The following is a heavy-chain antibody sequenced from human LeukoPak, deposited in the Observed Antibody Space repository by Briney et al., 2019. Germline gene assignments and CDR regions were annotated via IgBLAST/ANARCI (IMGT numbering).Heavy chain of an antibody. CDR1: GFTFSSYA. CDR2: MSFDVNNK. Sequence: PGGSLRLSCAASGFTFSSYAFHWVRQAPGKGLEWVATMSFDVNNKYYADSVRGRFTISRDNSKNTLYLQMNSLRAEDTAVYSCARGYCTSSSCYNDYWGRGTLVTVSS. CDR3: ARGYCTSSSCYNDY. J-gene: IGHJ4*02. V-gene: IGHV3-30*04. D-gene: IGHD2-2*02.